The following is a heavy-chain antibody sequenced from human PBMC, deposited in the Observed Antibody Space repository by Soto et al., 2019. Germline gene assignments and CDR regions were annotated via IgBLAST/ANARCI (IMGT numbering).Heavy chain of an antibody. Sequence: QVQLQQWGAGLLKPSETLSLTCAVYGGSFSGYYWSWIRQPPGKGLEWIGEINHSGSTNYNPSLKSRLXXXVXPSKTQFSLKLSSVTAADTAVYYCAREYGDYGVIDYWGQGTLVTVSS. CDR2: INHSGST. CDR3: AREYGDYGVIDY. J-gene: IGHJ4*02. D-gene: IGHD4-17*01. CDR1: GGSFSGYY. V-gene: IGHV4-34*01.